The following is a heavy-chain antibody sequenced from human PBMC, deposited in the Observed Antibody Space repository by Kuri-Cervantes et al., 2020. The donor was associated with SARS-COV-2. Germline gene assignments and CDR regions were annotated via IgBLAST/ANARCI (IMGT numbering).Heavy chain of an antibody. D-gene: IGHD3-10*01. Sequence: ASMKVSCKASGYTFTGYYIHWVRQAPGQGLEWMGWINPNSGGTNYAQKFQGWVTMTRDTSINTAYMELSRLRSDDTAVYYCARARVRGLITAYYYYGMDVWGQGTTVTVSS. J-gene: IGHJ6*02. CDR3: ARARVRGLITAYYYYGMDV. V-gene: IGHV1-2*04. CDR2: INPNSGGT. CDR1: GYTFTGYY.